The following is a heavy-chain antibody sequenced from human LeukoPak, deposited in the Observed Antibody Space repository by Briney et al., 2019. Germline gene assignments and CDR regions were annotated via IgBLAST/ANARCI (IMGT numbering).Heavy chain of an antibody. CDR1: GGSFSGYY. J-gene: IGHJ4*02. Sequence: SETLSLTCAVYGGSFSGYYWSWIRQPPGKGLEWIGYIYCSGTTNYSPSLKSRVTISVDTSKNQFSLKLSSVTAADTAVYYCARVPPWDGGDYWGQGTLVTVSS. V-gene: IGHV4-59*01. CDR3: ARVPPWDGGDY. D-gene: IGHD4-23*01. CDR2: IYCSGTT.